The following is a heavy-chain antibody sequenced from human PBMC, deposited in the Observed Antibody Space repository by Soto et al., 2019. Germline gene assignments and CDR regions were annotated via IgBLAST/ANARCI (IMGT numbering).Heavy chain of an antibody. CDR1: GGSLSGGTYY. D-gene: IGHD4-17*01. J-gene: IGHJ4*02. Sequence: PSETLSLTCTVSGGSLSGGTYYWSWIRQPPGKGLEWIGYIYHSGGSQSNPSLKSRVTISIDTSKNQFSLELRSVTAADTAVYYCARDLLDTTVDYYFDSWGPGRLVTVSS. V-gene: IGHV4-30-4*01. CDR2: IYHSGGS. CDR3: ARDLLDTTVDYYFDS.